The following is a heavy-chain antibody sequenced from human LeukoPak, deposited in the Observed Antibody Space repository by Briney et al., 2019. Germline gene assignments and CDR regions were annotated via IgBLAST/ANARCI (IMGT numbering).Heavy chain of an antibody. CDR3: ARISGAAAQHFDY. D-gene: IGHD6-13*01. V-gene: IGHV3-48*03. Sequence: PGGSLRLSCAASGFTFSSYEMNWVRQAPGKGLEWVSYISSNGYTIYYADSVKGRFTISRDNAKNSLYLQMNSLSAEDTAVYYCARISGAAAQHFDYWGQGTLVTVSS. J-gene: IGHJ4*02. CDR2: ISSNGYTI. CDR1: GFTFSSYE.